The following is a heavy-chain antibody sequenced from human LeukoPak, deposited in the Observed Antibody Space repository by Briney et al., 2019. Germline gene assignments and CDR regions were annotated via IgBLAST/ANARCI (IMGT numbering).Heavy chain of an antibody. CDR1: GYTFTSYY. CDR3: ARTRRYCGSTSCYIFDY. D-gene: IGHD2-2*02. J-gene: IGHJ4*02. V-gene: IGHV1-2*06. Sequence: ASVKVSCKASGYTFTSYYMHWVRQAPGQGLEWMGRINPNSGGTNYAQKFQGRVTMTRDTSISTAYMELSRLRSDDTAVYYCARTRRYCGSTSCYIFDYWGQGTLVTVSS. CDR2: INPNSGGT.